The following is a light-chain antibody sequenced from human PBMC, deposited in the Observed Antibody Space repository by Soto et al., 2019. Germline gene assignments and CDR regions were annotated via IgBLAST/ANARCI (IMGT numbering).Light chain of an antibody. Sequence: EIMMTQSPAPLSVSPGERATLSCRASQSVSINLAWFQQKPGQAPRLLIYGASTRATGIPARFSGSGSGTEFTLTISSLQSEDFAVYYCQQCKDWPLTFGGGTKVDIK. CDR2: GAS. CDR1: QSVSIN. J-gene: IGKJ4*01. CDR3: QQCKDWPLT. V-gene: IGKV3-15*01.